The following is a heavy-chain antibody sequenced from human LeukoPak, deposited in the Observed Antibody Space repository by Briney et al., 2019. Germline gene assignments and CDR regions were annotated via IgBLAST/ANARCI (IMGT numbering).Heavy chain of an antibody. V-gene: IGHV3-48*03. CDR1: GFTFSEFE. J-gene: IGHJ4*02. CDR2: ISSGGTTI. Sequence: GGSLRLSCAASGFTFSEFEMNWVRQATGKGLEWVSDISSGGTTIFYGDSVKGRFTISRDNAKNSLYLQMNSLRDEDTAIYFCTRGLVVWGQGALVTVSS. CDR3: TRGLVV. D-gene: IGHD2-2*01.